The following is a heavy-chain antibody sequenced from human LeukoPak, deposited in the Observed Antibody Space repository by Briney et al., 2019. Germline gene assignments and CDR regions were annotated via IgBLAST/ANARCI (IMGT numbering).Heavy chain of an antibody. CDR3: AGKSRTTVTTFLYWYFDL. CDR2: INHSGST. J-gene: IGHJ2*01. CDR1: GGSFSGYY. V-gene: IGHV4-34*01. D-gene: IGHD4-17*01. Sequence: PSKTLSLTCAVYGGSFSGYYWSWIRQPPGKGLEWIGEINHSGSTNYNPSLKSRVTISVDTSKNQFSLKLSSVTAADTAVYYCAGKSRTTVTTFLYWYFDLWGRGTLVTVSS.